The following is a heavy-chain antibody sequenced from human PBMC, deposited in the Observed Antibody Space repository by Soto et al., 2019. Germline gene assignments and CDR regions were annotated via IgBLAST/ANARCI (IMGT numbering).Heavy chain of an antibody. Sequence: ASVKVSCKASGYTFTSYGISWVRQAPGQGLEWMGWISAYNGNTNYAQKLQGRVTMTTDTSTSTAYMELRSLRSDDTAVYYCARVPRASISSGWYYYYYMDVWGKGTTVTVSS. CDR1: GYTFTSYG. D-gene: IGHD6-19*01. CDR2: ISAYNGNT. J-gene: IGHJ6*03. V-gene: IGHV1-18*01. CDR3: ARVPRASISSGWYYYYYMDV.